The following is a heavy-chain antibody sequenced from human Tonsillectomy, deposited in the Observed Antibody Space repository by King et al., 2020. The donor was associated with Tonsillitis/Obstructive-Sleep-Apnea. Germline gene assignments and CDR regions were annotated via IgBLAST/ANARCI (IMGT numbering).Heavy chain of an antibody. J-gene: IGHJ4*02. V-gene: IGHV3-33*01. D-gene: IGHD2-2*01. CDR3: ARDAERDIAVVPARTYYFDY. Sequence: QVQLVESGGGVVQPGRSLRLSCAASGFTFSSYGMHWVRQAPGKGLEWVAVIWYDGSNKYYADSVKGRFTISRDNSKNTLYLQMNSLRAEDTAVYYCARDAERDIAVVPARTYYFDYWGQGTLVTVSS. CDR1: GFTFSSYG. CDR2: IWYDGSNK.